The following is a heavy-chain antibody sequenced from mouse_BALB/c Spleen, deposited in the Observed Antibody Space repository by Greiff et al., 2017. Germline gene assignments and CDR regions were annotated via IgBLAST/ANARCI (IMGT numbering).Heavy chain of an antibody. CDR3: ARLYYAYAMDY. V-gene: IGHV5-12-2*01. D-gene: IGHD2-1*01. J-gene: IGHJ4*01. CDR2: ISNGGGST. CDR1: GFTFSSYT. Sequence: EVKLVESGGGLVQPGGSLKLSCAASGFTFSSYTMSWVRQTPEKRLEWVAYISNGGGSTYYPDTVKGRFTISRDNAKNTLYLQMSSLKSEDTAMYYCARLYYAYAMDYWGQGTSVTVSS.